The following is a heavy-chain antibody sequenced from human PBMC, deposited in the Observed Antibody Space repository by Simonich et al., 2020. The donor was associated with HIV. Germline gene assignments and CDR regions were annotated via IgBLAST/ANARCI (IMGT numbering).Heavy chain of an antibody. J-gene: IGHJ3*02. D-gene: IGHD4-17*01. CDR2: VDPKSGGT. V-gene: IGHV1-2*02. CDR3: ASPYGINSPDAFAI. CDR1: GYTFTGYY. Sequence: QVQLVQSGAEVKKPGASVKVSCKASGYTFTGYYMHWVRQAPGQGLELTGGVDPKSGGTNSAQRFRGRVTMTRDTSISTAYMELSSLRSDDTAIYYCASPYGINSPDAFAIWGQGTLVTVSS.